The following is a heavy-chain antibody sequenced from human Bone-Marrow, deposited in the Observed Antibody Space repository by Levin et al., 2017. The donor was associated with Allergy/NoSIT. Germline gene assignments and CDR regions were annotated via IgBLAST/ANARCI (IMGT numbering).Heavy chain of an antibody. V-gene: IGHV2-5*02. D-gene: IGHD3-3*01. CDR2: IYWDDDK. CDR3: AHSGRFWSTYSAFED. J-gene: IGHJ4*02. CDR1: GVSLTTYGVG. Sequence: SGPTLVKPPQTLTLTCTSSGVSLTTYGVGVGWIRQPPGKALEWLAVIYWDDDKRYSPSLKSRLTITKDISRSQVVLTLTNVDPVDTATYYCAHSGRFWSTYSAFEDWGQGTPVTVSS.